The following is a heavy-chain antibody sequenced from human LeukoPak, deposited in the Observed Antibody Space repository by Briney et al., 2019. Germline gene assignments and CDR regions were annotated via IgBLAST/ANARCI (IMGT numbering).Heavy chain of an antibody. CDR1: GYTFTGYY. D-gene: IGHD3-22*01. Sequence: ASVKVSCKASGYTFTGYYMHWVRQAPGQGLDWMGWIHPNSGGTKYAQRFQGRVTVTRDTSISTVYMELSRLRSDDTAVYYCARWGKYYYDSSGYYYWGQGTLVSVSS. CDR2: IHPNSGGT. J-gene: IGHJ4*02. CDR3: ARWGKYYYDSSGYYY. V-gene: IGHV1-2*02.